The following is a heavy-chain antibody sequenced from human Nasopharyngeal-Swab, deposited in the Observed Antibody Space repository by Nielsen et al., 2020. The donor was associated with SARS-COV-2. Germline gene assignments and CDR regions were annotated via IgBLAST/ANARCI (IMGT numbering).Heavy chain of an antibody. Sequence: SGTLSLTCAVYGGSFSGYYWSWIRQPPGKGLEWIGEVNHSGSTHYNPSLKSRVTISVDTSNNQFSLKLSSVTAADTALYYCARAGDLTAYYSYYMDVWGNGTTVTVSS. J-gene: IGHJ6*03. CDR2: VNHSGST. CDR3: ARAGDLTAYYSYYMDV. D-gene: IGHD2-21*02. CDR1: GGSFSGYY. V-gene: IGHV4-34*01.